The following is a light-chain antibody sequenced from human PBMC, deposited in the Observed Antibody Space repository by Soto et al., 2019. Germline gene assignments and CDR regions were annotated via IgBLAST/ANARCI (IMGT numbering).Light chain of an antibody. CDR3: TSFTTTNIWV. Sequence: QSALTQPASVSGSPGQSITISCTGTSSDIGVYNYVSWYQQHPGKAPKLVICEVSNRPSGVSSRFSGSKSGNTASLTISGLRAEDEADYYCTSFTTTNIWVFGGG. CDR1: SSDIGVYNY. V-gene: IGLV2-14*01. J-gene: IGLJ3*02. CDR2: EVS.